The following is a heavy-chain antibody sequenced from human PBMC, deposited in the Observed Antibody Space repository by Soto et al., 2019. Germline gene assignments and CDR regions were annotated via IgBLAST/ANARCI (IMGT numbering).Heavy chain of an antibody. CDR3: ARVNQQSSYYYMDV. Sequence: EVQLLESGGSLVQPGGSLRLSCVASGFTFTRHAMRWVRQAPGKGLEWVSAINDNGGSTYYADSVKGRFTISRDNSKNTLYLQMNTLRAEDTAVYFCARVNQQSSYYYMDVWGKGSTVTVSS. J-gene: IGHJ6*03. D-gene: IGHD6-13*01. CDR1: GFTFTRHA. CDR2: INDNGGST. V-gene: IGHV3-23*01.